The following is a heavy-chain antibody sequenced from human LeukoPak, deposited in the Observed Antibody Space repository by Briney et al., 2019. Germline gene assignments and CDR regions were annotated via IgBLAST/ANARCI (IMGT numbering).Heavy chain of an antibody. CDR3: ARVIGATYFDY. D-gene: IGHD1-26*01. Sequence: PGGSLRLSCAASGFSVSSNYMSWVRQAPGKGLEWVSLIYGGGSACYADSVKGRFTISRDNSKNTLYLQMNSLRAEDTALYYCARVIGATYFDYWGQGTLVTVSS. CDR2: IYGGGSA. CDR1: GFSVSSNY. J-gene: IGHJ4*02. V-gene: IGHV3-53*01.